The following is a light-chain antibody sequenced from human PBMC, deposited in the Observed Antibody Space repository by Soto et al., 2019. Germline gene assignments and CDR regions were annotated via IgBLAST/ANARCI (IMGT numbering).Light chain of an antibody. V-gene: IGLV1-47*01. CDR3: AAWDDSLSGPV. Sequence: QSVLTQPPSASGTPGQRVTISCSGSSSNIGSNYVYWYQQLPGTAPKLLIYRNNQRPSGVPDRFSGSKSGTSASPAISGLRPEDEADYYCAAWDDSLSGPVFGGGTKLTVL. CDR1: SSNIGSNY. J-gene: IGLJ3*02. CDR2: RNN.